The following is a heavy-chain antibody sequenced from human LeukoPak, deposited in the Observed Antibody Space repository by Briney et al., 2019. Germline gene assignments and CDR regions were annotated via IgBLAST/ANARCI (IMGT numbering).Heavy chain of an antibody. D-gene: IGHD6-19*01. J-gene: IGHJ4*02. CDR3: ARRIAVAARGPFDY. CDR1: CGSFSCYL. V-gene: IGHV4-34*01. CDR2: INCSRSS. Sequence: PADTLSLTYAVYCGSFSCYLWSWIRQPTGRGLEWSAEINCSRSSNYNPSLQSRVTVSVDPSKSQFSLKLRSVAAADTAVYYCARRIAVAARGPFDYWGQGTLVTVSS.